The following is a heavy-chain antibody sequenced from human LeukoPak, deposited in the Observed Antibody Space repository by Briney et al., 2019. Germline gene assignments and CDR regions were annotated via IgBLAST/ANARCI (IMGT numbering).Heavy chain of an antibody. D-gene: IGHD3-3*01. Sequence: PSETLSLTCTVSGGSISNYYWSWIRQPPGKGLEWIGYIYYSGSTNYNPSLKSRVTMSVDTSKNQFSLKLSSVTAADTAVYYCARYDFNKFFDYWGQGTLVTVSS. CDR3: ARYDFNKFFDY. CDR2: IYYSGST. CDR1: GGSISNYY. J-gene: IGHJ4*02. V-gene: IGHV4-59*01.